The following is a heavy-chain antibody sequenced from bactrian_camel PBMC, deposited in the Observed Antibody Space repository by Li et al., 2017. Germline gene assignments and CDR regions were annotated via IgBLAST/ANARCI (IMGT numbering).Heavy chain of an antibody. CDR2: IRRSGGET. Sequence: HVQLVESGGGLVQPGGSLRLSCVVSGHSRGSNCVGWYRLPPGRAPAEREGIAAIRRSGGETWYADAVKGRGTISLEFVKSTLYVYLQIDNLKPEDSAMYYCAATGSACSRGLRKFEYLSWGQGTQVTVS. J-gene: IGHJ4*01. CDR1: GHSRGSNC. V-gene: IGHV3S55*01. CDR3: AATGSACSRGLRKFEYLS. D-gene: IGHD1*01.